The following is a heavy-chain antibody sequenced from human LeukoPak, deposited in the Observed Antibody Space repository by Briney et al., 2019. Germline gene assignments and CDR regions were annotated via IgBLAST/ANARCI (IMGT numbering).Heavy chain of an antibody. D-gene: IGHD4-17*01. V-gene: IGHV3-23*01. J-gene: IGHJ4*02. CDR1: GFTFSTYA. CDR2: ISGSGGST. CDR3: AKGRYGDYAGDH. Sequence: PGGSLRLSCAASGFTFSTYAMTWVRQAPGKRLEWVSAISGSGGSTYYGDSVKGRFTISRDNSKNTLYLQMNSLRAEDTAVYYCAKGRYGDYAGDHWGQGTLVTVSS.